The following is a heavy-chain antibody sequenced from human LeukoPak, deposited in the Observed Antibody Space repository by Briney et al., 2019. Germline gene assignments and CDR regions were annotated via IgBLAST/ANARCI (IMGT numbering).Heavy chain of an antibody. V-gene: IGHV4-59*01. Sequence: SETLSLTCTVSGGSISSYYWSWIRQPPGKGLGGIGYIYYSGSTNYNPSLKSRVTISVDTSKNQFSLKLSSVTAADTAVYYCARARGLTLRYFDWLSDAFDIWGQGTMVTVSS. J-gene: IGHJ3*02. CDR3: ARARGLTLRYFDWLSDAFDI. D-gene: IGHD3-9*01. CDR2: IYYSGST. CDR1: GGSISSYY.